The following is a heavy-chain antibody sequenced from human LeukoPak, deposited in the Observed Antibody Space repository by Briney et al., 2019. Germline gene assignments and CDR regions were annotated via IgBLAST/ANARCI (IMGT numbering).Heavy chain of an antibody. V-gene: IGHV4-38-2*01. CDR1: GYSISSGYY. J-gene: IGHJ4*02. CDR3: ASSRTIFGVVITHLFDY. D-gene: IGHD3-3*01. CDR2: IYHSGST. Sequence: SETLSLTCAVSGYSISSGYYWGWIRQPPGKGLEWIGSIYHSGSTYYNPSLKSRVTISVDTSENQFSLKLSSVTAADTAVYYCASSRTIFGVVITHLFDYWGQGTLVTVSS.